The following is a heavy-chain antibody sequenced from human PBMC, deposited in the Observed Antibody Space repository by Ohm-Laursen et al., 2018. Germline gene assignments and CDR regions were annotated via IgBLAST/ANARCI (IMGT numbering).Heavy chain of an antibody. Sequence: LSLTCAASGFTFSDFYMSWIRQAPGKGLECVSYISSSTIYHADSVKGRFTISRDITKNSLYLQMNSLRAEDTAVYYCASLIRCSGGSCYEYWGRGTLVTVSS. CDR3: ASLIRCSGGSCYEY. V-gene: IGHV3-11*01. J-gene: IGHJ4*02. CDR2: ISSSTI. D-gene: IGHD2-15*01. CDR1: GFTFSDFY.